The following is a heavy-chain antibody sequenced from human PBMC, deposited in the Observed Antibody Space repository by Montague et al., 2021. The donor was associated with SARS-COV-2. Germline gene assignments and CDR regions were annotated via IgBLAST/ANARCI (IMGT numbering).Heavy chain of an antibody. CDR3: ARHYDHSSRVDS. J-gene: IGHJ4*02. CDR1: GGSISNYH. Sequence: SETLSLTCTVSGGSISNYHWNWIRQPPGKGLEWIAYIYYSGSTNYNPSLQSRVTISVDTSRNQFSLRLTSVTAADTAVYYCARHYDHSSRVDSWGQGTLVTVSS. CDR2: IYYSGST. V-gene: IGHV4-59*08. D-gene: IGHD3-16*01.